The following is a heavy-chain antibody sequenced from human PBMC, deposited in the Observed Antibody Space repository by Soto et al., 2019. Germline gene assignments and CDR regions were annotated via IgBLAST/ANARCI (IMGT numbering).Heavy chain of an antibody. CDR3: ARGLRASYGVRLSYSYYGMDV. Sequence: QVQLQQWGAGLLKPSETLSLTCAFYGGSFSNYYWSWIRQPPGKGLECIGEINHSGGTNYNPSLKSRVTKSVDTSKNQFSLELTSVTAADTAVYYCARGLRASYGVRLSYSYYGMDVWGQGTTVTVSS. V-gene: IGHV4-34*01. D-gene: IGHD3-10*01. CDR1: GGSFSNYY. CDR2: INHSGGT. J-gene: IGHJ6*02.